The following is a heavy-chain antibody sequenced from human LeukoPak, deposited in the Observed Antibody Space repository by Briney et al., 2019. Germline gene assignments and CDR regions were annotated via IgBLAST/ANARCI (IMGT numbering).Heavy chain of an antibody. Sequence: GGSLRLSCAASGSTFSSYGMHWVRQAPGKGLEWVAVIWYDGSNKYYADSVKGRFTISRDNSKNTLYLQMNSLRAEDTAVYYCAEDRRNYYDSSGYLFSDAFDIWGQGTMVTVSS. D-gene: IGHD3-22*01. CDR1: GSTFSSYG. V-gene: IGHV3-33*06. CDR3: AEDRRNYYDSSGYLFSDAFDI. CDR2: IWYDGSNK. J-gene: IGHJ3*02.